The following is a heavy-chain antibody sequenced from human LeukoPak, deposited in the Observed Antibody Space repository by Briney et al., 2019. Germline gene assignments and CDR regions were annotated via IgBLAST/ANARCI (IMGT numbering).Heavy chain of an antibody. Sequence: GASVKVSCKASGYTFTSYGISWVRQAPGQGLEWMGWISAYNGNTNYAQKLQGRVTMTTDTSTSTAYMELRSLRSDDTAVYYCARSGYCSGGSCWVAWFDPWGQGTLVTVSS. CDR3: ARSGYCSGGSCWVAWFDP. J-gene: IGHJ5*02. CDR2: ISAYNGNT. D-gene: IGHD2-15*01. CDR1: GYTFTSYG. V-gene: IGHV1-18*01.